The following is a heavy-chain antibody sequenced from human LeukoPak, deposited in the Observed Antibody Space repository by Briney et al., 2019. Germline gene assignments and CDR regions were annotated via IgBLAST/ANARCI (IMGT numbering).Heavy chain of an antibody. D-gene: IGHD5-12*01. J-gene: IGHJ4*02. Sequence: SETLSLTCTVSGGSISSGGYYWSWIRQHPGKGLEWIGYIYYSGSTYYNPSLKSRVTISVDTSKNQFSLKLSSVTAADTAVYYCARVADIVATIGGDYFDYWGQGTLVTVSS. CDR1: GGSISSGGYY. CDR2: IYYSGST. CDR3: ARVADIVATIGGDYFDY. V-gene: IGHV4-31*03.